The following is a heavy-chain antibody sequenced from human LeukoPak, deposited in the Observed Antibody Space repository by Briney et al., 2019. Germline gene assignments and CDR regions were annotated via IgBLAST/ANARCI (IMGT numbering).Heavy chain of an antibody. D-gene: IGHD2-2*01. CDR2: IYTSGST. CDR1: GGSISSYY. Sequence: SETLSLTCTVSGGSISSYYWSWIRQPAGKGLEWIGRIYTSGSTNYNPSLKSRVTMSVDTSKNQFSLKLGSVTAADTAVYYCAREVVPAAMSSYYYMDVWGKGTTVTVSS. CDR3: AREVVPAAMSSYYYMDV. J-gene: IGHJ6*03. V-gene: IGHV4-4*07.